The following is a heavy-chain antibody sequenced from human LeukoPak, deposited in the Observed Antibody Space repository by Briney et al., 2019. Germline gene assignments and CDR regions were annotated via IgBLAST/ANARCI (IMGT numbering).Heavy chain of an antibody. CDR1: GGSFSGYY. Sequence: SETLSLTCAVYGGSFSGYYWSWIRQPPGKGLEWIGEINHSGSTNYNPSLKGRVTISVDTSKNQFSLRLSSVTAADTAVYYCARGIPPWYSSGWFDYWGQGTLVTVSS. J-gene: IGHJ4*02. V-gene: IGHV4-34*01. D-gene: IGHD6-19*01. CDR2: INHSGST. CDR3: ARGIPPWYSSGWFDY.